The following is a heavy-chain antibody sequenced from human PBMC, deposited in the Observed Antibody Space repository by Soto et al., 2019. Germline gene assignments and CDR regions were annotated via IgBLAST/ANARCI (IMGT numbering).Heavy chain of an antibody. CDR3: TRDRRIAAADLDAFDI. D-gene: IGHD6-13*01. J-gene: IGHJ3*02. Sequence: GGSLRLSCTASGFTFGDYAMSWFRQAPGKGLEWVGFIRSKAYGGTTEYAASVKGRFTISRDDSKSIAHLQMNSLKTEDTAVYYCTRDRRIAAADLDAFDIWGQGTMVTVSS. V-gene: IGHV3-49*03. CDR2: IRSKAYGGTT. CDR1: GFTFGDYA.